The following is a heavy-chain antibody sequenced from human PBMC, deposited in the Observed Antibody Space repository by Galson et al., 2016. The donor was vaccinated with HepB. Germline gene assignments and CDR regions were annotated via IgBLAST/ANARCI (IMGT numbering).Heavy chain of an antibody. CDR1: GFTFDDYS. CDR3: AKGHSYTSGWYYGMDV. J-gene: IGHJ6*02. CDR2: ITWDGGST. Sequence: SLRLSCAASGFTFDDYSMHWVRQPPGKGLEWVSVITWDGGSTYYADSTKGRFTISRDNSKNSLYLQMNSLRPEDTALYYCAKGHSYTSGWYYGMDVWGQGTTVTVSS. V-gene: IGHV3-43*01. D-gene: IGHD6-19*01.